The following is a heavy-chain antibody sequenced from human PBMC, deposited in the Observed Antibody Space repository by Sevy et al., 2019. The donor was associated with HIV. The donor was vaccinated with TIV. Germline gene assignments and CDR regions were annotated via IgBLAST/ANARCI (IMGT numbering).Heavy chain of an antibody. J-gene: IGHJ4*02. D-gene: IGHD3-3*01. CDR2: ISGSGYAT. V-gene: IGHV3-23*01. CDR1: GFTFSSYG. Sequence: GGSLRLSCAVSGFTFSSYGMHWVRQVAGKGLEWVSTISGSGYATYYADSVKGRFIISRDTSRNTLYLQMNSLRVEDSAVYFCAKDRVTVFGVVVTFDSWGQGTLVTVSS. CDR3: AKDRVTVFGVVVTFDS.